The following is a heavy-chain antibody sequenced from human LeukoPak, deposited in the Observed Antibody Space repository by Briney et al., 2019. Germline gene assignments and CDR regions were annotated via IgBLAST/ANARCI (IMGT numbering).Heavy chain of an antibody. D-gene: IGHD5-18*01. J-gene: IGHJ4*02. CDR1: GFTFSNAW. CDR3: TTEISRIQLWFLNFDY. V-gene: IGHV3-15*01. CDR2: IKSKTDGGTT. Sequence: GGSLRLSCAASGFTFSNAWMSWVRQAPGKGLEWVGRIKSKTDGGTTDYAAPVKGGFTISRDDSKNTLYLQMNSLKTEDTAVYYCTTEISRIQLWFLNFDYWGQGTLVTVSS.